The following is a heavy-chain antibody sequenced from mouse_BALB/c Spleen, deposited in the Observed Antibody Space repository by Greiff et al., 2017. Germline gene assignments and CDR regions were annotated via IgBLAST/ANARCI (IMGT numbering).Heavy chain of an antibody. J-gene: IGHJ2*01. D-gene: IGHD2-4*01. CDR1: GYTFTDYA. CDR2: ISTYYGDA. CDR3: ARRYDYDDGGFDY. Sequence: VQLQQSGAELVRPGVSVKISCKGSGYTFTDYAMHWVKQSHAKSLEWIGVISTYYGDASYNQKFKGKATMTVDKSSSTAYMELARLTSEDSAIYYCARRYDYDDGGFDYWGQGTTLTVSS. V-gene: IGHV1S137*01.